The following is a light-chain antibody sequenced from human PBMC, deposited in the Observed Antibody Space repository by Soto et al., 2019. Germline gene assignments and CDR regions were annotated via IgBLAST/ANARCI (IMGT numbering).Light chain of an antibody. CDR3: QRYNDWPLT. Sequence: IVMTQSPATLSVSPGERVTLSCRASQGIGITLAWYQQKPGQTPRLLIYGASTRATGIPARFSGSGSGTEFILTINSLQSEDSAVYYCQRYNDWPLTFGGGTKVEIK. V-gene: IGKV3-15*01. J-gene: IGKJ4*01. CDR1: QGIGIT. CDR2: GAS.